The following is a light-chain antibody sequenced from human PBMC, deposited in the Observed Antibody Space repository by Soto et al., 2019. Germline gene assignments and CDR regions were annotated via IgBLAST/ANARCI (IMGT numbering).Light chain of an antibody. Sequence: QSALTQPASVSGSPGQSITISCTGTSSDVGSYNYVSWYQQHPAKAPKLMIYDVSNRPSGVSNPFSGSKSGNTASLTISGLQSEDDADYYCSSYTTSSTRVFGGGTKLTVL. CDR2: DVS. CDR1: SSDVGSYNY. J-gene: IGLJ3*02. V-gene: IGLV2-14*01. CDR3: SSYTTSSTRV.